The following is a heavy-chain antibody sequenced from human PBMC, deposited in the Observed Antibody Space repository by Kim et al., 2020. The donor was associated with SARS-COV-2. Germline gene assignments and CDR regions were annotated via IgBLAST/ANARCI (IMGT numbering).Heavy chain of an antibody. V-gene: IGHV4-34*01. CDR2: INHSGST. Sequence: SETLSLTCAVYGGSFSGYYWSWIRQPPGKGLEWIGEINHSGSTNYNPSLKSRVTISVDTSKNQFSLKLSSVTAADTAVYYCARGKNSHVPGTLGPLDYWGQGTLVTVSS. CDR1: GGSFSGYY. D-gene: IGHD5-18*01. CDR3: ARGKNSHVPGTLGPLDY. J-gene: IGHJ4*02.